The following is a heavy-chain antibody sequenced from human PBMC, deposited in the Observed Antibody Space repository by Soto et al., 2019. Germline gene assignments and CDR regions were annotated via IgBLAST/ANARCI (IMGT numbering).Heavy chain of an antibody. J-gene: IGHJ6*02. V-gene: IGHV1-3*01. CDR3: ARDPPETYYYDSSGYWRDYYYGMDV. CDR2: INAGNGNT. Sequence: GASVTVSCKASGYTFTSYAMHWVRQAPGRRLEWMGWINAGNGNTKYSQKFQGRVTITRDTSASTAYMKLSSLRSEDTAVYYCARDPPETYYYDSSGYWRDYYYGMDVWGQGTTVTVSS. CDR1: GYTFTSYA. D-gene: IGHD3-22*01.